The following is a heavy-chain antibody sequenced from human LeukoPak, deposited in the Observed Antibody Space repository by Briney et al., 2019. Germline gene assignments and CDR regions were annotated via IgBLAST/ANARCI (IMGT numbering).Heavy chain of an antibody. CDR1: GFIFSSYG. Sequence: GGSLRLSCAASGFIFSSYGMHWVRQAPGKGLEWVAVISYDGSKKYYVDSVKGRFTISRDNSKNTLYLQMNSLRAEDTAVYYCAKDRLYYYGSGTQYGMDVWGHGTTVIVSS. V-gene: IGHV3-30*18. CDR2: ISYDGSKK. D-gene: IGHD3-10*01. J-gene: IGHJ6*02. CDR3: AKDRLYYYGSGTQYGMDV.